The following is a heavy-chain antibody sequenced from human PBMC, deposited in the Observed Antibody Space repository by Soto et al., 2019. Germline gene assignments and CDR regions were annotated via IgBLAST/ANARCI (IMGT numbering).Heavy chain of an antibody. J-gene: IGHJ4*02. Sequence: QLQLQESGPGLVKPSETLSLTCTVSGGSISSSSYYWGWIRQPPGKGLEWIGSIYYSGSTYYNPSLKSRVTISVDTSKNQCSLKLSSVTAADTAVYYCARGHSSTVARLGGMLGYWGQGTLVTVSS. CDR2: IYYSGST. CDR1: GGSISSSSYY. CDR3: ARGHSSTVARLGGMLGY. V-gene: IGHV4-39*01. D-gene: IGHD6-13*01.